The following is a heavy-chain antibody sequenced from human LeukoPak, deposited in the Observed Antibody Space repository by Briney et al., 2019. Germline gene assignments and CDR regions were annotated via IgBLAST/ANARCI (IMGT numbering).Heavy chain of an antibody. J-gene: IGHJ6*03. CDR2: ISAYNGNT. V-gene: IGHV1-18*01. CDR1: GYTFTSYG. CDR3: ARDLSPPFVLMVYAKQYYYYYYMDV. D-gene: IGHD2-8*01. Sequence: ASVKVSRKASGYTFTSYGISWVRQAPGQGLEWMGWISAYNGNTNYAQKLQGRVTMTTDTSTSTAYMELRSLRSDDTAVYYCARDLSPPFVLMVYAKQYYYYYYMDVWGKGTTVTVSS.